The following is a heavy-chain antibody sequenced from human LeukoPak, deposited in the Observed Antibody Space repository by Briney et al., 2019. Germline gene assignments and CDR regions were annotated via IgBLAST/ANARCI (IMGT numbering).Heavy chain of an antibody. CDR1: GGSLSSSSYY. D-gene: IGHD3-16*01. V-gene: IGHV4-39*07. J-gene: IGHJ6*03. CDR3: ARETSQKGAHYMDV. CDR2: IYETGST. Sequence: SETLSLTCSVSGGSLSSSSYYWGWIRQPPGRGLEWIGNIYETGSTNYNPSLKSRVTISVDTSKNQFSLKLSSVTAADTAVYYCARETSQKGAHYMDVWGKGTTVTISS.